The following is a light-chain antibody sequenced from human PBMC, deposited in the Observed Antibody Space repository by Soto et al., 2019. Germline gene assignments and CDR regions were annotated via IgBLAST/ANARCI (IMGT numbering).Light chain of an antibody. CDR2: AAS. J-gene: IGKJ4*01. V-gene: IGKV1-39*01. CDR3: QQSYTTPLT. Sequence: DIQMTQSPYSLSASVGDRVSITCRASQSISSYLNWYQQKPGKAPELRIYAASRLQSGVPSRFSGSGSGTDFTLAISSLQPEDFATYYCQQSYTTPLTCGGGTKAEIK. CDR1: QSISSY.